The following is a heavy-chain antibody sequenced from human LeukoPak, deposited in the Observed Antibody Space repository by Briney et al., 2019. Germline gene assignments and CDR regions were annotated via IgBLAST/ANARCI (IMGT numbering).Heavy chain of an antibody. CDR3: ARDVPDMARAFPGGH. J-gene: IGHJ4*02. CDR1: GFTFSSYW. D-gene: IGHD3-10*01. Sequence: PGGSLRLSSAASGFTFSSYWMSWVRQAPGKGLEWVANIKQDGSEKYYVDSVKGRFTISRDNAKNSLYLEVNSLRAEDTAVYYCARDVPDMARAFPGGHWGQGTLVTVSS. V-gene: IGHV3-7*01. CDR2: IKQDGSEK.